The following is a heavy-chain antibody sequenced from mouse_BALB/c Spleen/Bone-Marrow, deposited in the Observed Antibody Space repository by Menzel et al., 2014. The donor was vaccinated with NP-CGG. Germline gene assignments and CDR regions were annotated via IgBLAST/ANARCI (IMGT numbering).Heavy chain of an antibody. Sequence: VQLQQPGPDLVKPGASVKISCKASGYSFTDYYMHWVKQSHGKSLEWIGHVNPNNGGTDYNQKFEGKAILTVDKSSSTAFMELRSLTSEDSAVYYCARGPTTVVAYYYTLNYWGQGTSVTVSS. J-gene: IGHJ4*01. CDR1: GYSFTDYY. CDR3: ARGPTTVVAYYYTLNY. D-gene: IGHD1-1*01. V-gene: IGHV1-34*01. CDR2: VNPNNGGT.